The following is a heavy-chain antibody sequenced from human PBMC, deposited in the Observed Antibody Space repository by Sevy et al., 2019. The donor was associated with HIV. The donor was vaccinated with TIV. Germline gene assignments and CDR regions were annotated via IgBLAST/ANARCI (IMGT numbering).Heavy chain of an antibody. CDR3: ARHSHDSGDFYVPFNS. J-gene: IGHJ4*02. Sequence: SETLSLTCAVSGYSITSGYYWGWIRQAPGQGLQWIASIYQSGSTLYNPSLKNRVTMSVDTSKNQFSLKLSSVTAADTAVYYCARHSHDSGDFYVPFNSWGQGTLVTVSS. CDR1: GYSITSGYY. V-gene: IGHV4-38-2*01. CDR2: IYQSGST. D-gene: IGHD3-10*01.